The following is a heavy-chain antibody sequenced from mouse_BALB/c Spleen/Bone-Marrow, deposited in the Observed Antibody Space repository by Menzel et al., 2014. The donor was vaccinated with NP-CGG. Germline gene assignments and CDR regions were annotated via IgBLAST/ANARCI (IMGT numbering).Heavy chain of an antibody. V-gene: IGHV1-69*02. D-gene: IGHD1-1*01. CDR1: GYTFTSYW. CDR2: IYPSDSYT. J-gene: IGHJ3*01. CDR3: TRGDYYGSSSFAY. Sequence: VQLQQSGAELVRPGASVKLSCKASGYTFTSYWINWVKQRPGQGLQWIGNIYPSDSYTNYNQKFKDKATLTVDKSSSTAYMQLSSPTSEDSAVYYCTRGDYYGSSSFAYWGQGTLVTVS.